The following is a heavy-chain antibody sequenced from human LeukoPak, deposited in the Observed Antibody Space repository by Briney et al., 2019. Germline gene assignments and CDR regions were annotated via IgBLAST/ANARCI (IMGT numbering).Heavy chain of an antibody. V-gene: IGHV4-4*02. J-gene: IGHJ6*04. CDR1: GGSISSSNW. CDR2: IYHGGST. Sequence: SETLSLACAVSGGSISSSNWWSWVRQPPGKGLEWIGEIYHGGSTNYNPSLKSRVTISVDKSKNQFSLKLSSVTAADTAVYYCARVYYDILTGYYGMDVWGKGTTVTVSS. CDR3: ARVYYDILTGYYGMDV. D-gene: IGHD3-9*01.